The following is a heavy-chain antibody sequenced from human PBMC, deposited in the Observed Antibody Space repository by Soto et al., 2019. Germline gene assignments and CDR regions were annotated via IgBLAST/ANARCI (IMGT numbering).Heavy chain of an antibody. CDR2: ISYDGSNK. CDR1: GFTFSHYG. Sequence: ESVGGVVQPGRSLRLSCAASGFTFSHYGIHWVRPAPGKGLEWLAVISYDGSNKHYADSVKGRFTVSRDNSKNTLYLQMNSLRAEDTAVYFCARYSGKYQGPIDYWGQGTLVTVSS. J-gene: IGHJ4*02. D-gene: IGHD1-26*01. V-gene: IGHV3-30*03. CDR3: ARYSGKYQGPIDY.